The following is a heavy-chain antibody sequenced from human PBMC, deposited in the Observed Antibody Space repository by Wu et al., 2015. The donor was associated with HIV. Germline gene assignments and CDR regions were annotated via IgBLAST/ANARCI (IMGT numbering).Heavy chain of an antibody. CDR3: ARDLTYYYDNSGYYRLDY. V-gene: IGHV1-69*12. D-gene: IGHD3-22*01. CDR1: GGTFSSHP. Sequence: QVQLVQSGAEVKKPGSSVKVSCKAYGGNSGGTFSSHPISWVRQAPGQGLEWMGGIIPILRTANYAQNFQGRVTITADEFTTTAYMELTSLRSDDTAVYYCARDLTYYYDNSGYYRLDYWGQGTLVTVS. CDR2: IIPILRTA. J-gene: IGHJ4*02.